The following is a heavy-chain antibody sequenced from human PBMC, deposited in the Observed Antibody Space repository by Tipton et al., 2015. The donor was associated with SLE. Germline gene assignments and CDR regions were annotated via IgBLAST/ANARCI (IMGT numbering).Heavy chain of an antibody. CDR1: GYSISSGFY. Sequence: TLSLTCTVSGYSISSGFYWAWIRQPPGKGLEWIGSIYHNESPYYNATLKSRVTMSVDTPKNQFSLKLSFVTAADTAVYYCARTGGRDAFDFWGQGTLVTVSS. CDR3: ARTGGRDAFDF. J-gene: IGHJ3*01. V-gene: IGHV4-38-2*02. CDR2: IYHNESP. D-gene: IGHD2-15*01.